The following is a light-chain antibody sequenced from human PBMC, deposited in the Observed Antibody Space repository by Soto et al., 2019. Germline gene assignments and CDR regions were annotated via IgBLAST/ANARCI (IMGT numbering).Light chain of an antibody. CDR1: QSVSSSY. Sequence: EIVLPQSPGTLSLSPGERATLSCRASQSVSSSYLAWYQHKPGQAPRLLIYGASSRATGIPDRFSGSGSGTDFTLTISRLEPEDFAVYYCQQYGSSPATFGQGTKVDNK. V-gene: IGKV3-20*01. CDR2: GAS. CDR3: QQYGSSPAT. J-gene: IGKJ1*01.